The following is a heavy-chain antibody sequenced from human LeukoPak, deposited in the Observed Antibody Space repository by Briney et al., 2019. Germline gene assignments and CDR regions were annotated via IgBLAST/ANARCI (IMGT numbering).Heavy chain of an antibody. CDR3: ARGPSYGSGSYNIYGIDY. J-gene: IGHJ4*02. CDR2: MNPNSANT. CDR1: GYTFTSYD. D-gene: IGHD3-10*01. Sequence: ASVKVSCKASGYTFTSYDINWVGQATGQGLEWMGWMNPNSANTGYAQKFQGRVTMTRDTSISTAYMELSSLTSEDTAVYYCARGPSYGSGSYNIYGIDYWGQGTLVTVSS. V-gene: IGHV1-8*01.